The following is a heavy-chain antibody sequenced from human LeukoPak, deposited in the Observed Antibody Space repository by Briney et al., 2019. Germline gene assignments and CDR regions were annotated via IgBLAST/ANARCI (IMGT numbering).Heavy chain of an antibody. CDR1: GGSISSSRSY. V-gene: IGHV4-39*07. CDR2: IYYNGDT. D-gene: IGHD6-13*01. CDR3: ARDLPISPGPEPRIAPGGY. Sequence: SETLSLTCSVSGGSISSSRSYWGWIRQTPGKGLEWVGSIYYNGDTYYNPSLKSRVTISVDTSKNQFSLKLSSVTAADTAVYYCARDLPISPGPEPRIAPGGYWGQGTLVTVSS. J-gene: IGHJ4*02.